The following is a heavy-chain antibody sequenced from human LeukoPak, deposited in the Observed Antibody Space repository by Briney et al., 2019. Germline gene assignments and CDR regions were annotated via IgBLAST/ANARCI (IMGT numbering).Heavy chain of an antibody. J-gene: IGHJ4*02. V-gene: IGHV4-30-4*01. CDR2: IYYSGST. CDR3: ARSTDPVGAIFDY. CDR1: GGSISSGDYY. D-gene: IGHD1-26*01. Sequence: SQTLSLTCTVSGGSISSGDYYWSWIRQPPGKGLEWIGYIYYSGSTNYNPSLKSRVTISVDTSKNQFSLKLSSVTAADTAVYYCARSTDPVGAIFDYWGQGTLVTVSS.